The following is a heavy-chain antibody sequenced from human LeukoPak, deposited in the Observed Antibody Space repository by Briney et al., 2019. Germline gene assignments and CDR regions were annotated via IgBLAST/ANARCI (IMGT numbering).Heavy chain of an antibody. D-gene: IGHD4-17*01. CDR2: INHSGST. CDR1: GGSFSGYY. J-gene: IGHJ4*02. V-gene: IGHV4-34*01. Sequence: SETLSLTCAVYGGSFSGYYWSWIRQPPGKGLEWIGEINHSGSTNYNPFLKSRVTISVDTSKNQFSLKLSSVTAADTAVYYCARVDGDGTDYWGQGTLVTVSS. CDR3: ARVDGDGTDY.